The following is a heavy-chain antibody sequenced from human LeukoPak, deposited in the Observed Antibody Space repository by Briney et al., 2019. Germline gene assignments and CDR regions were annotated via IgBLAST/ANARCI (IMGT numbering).Heavy chain of an antibody. Sequence: GGTLRLSCAASGFTFSSYGMSWVRQAPGKGLEWVSGINWNGGSTGYADSVKGRFTIPRDNSKNTLYLQMNSLRAEDTAVYYCARDRYYYDSSGYPDYWGQGTLVTVSS. CDR1: GFTFSSYG. J-gene: IGHJ4*02. V-gene: IGHV3-20*04. D-gene: IGHD3-22*01. CDR3: ARDRYYYDSSGYPDY. CDR2: INWNGGST.